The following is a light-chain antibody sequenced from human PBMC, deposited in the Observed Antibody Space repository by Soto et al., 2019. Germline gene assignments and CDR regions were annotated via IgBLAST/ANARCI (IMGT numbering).Light chain of an antibody. V-gene: IGLV2-23*02. CDR1: SSDVGSYNL. CDR3: CSYAGSSNSHV. J-gene: IGLJ1*01. CDR2: EVS. Sequence: QSVLTQPASVSGSPGQSITISCTGTSSDVGSYNLVSWYQQHPGKAPKLMIYEVSKRPSGVSNRFSGSKSGNTASLTISGLQAEDEADYYCCSYAGSSNSHVFGTGTKV.